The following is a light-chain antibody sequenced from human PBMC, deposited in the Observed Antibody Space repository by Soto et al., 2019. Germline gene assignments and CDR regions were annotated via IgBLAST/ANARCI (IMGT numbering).Light chain of an antibody. Sequence: DIQMTQSPSSLSASVGDRATITCRASQSIVNYLNWYQQKPGKAPRLLIYAASSLQSGVPSRISGSGSGTDFNLTISSLQTEDFATYYCQQSYSSPLTFGGGTKVDIK. CDR1: QSIVNY. CDR2: AAS. J-gene: IGKJ4*01. V-gene: IGKV1-39*01. CDR3: QQSYSSPLT.